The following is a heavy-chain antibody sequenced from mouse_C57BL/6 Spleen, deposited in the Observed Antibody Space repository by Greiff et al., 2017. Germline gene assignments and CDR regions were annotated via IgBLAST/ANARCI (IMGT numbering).Heavy chain of an antibody. Sequence: QVQLKESGAELVRPGASVTLSCKASGYTFTDYEMHWVKQTPVHGLEWIGAIDPETGGTAYNQKFKGKAILTADKSSSTAYMELRSLTSEDSAVYYCTRRGTTVVDFDYWGQGTTLTVSS. CDR2: IDPETGGT. V-gene: IGHV1-15*01. J-gene: IGHJ2*01. CDR3: TRRGTTVVDFDY. CDR1: GYTFTDYE. D-gene: IGHD1-1*01.